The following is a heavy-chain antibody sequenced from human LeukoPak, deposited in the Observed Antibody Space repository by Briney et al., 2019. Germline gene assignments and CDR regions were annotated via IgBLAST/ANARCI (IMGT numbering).Heavy chain of an antibody. V-gene: IGHV3-23*01. CDR2: ISGSGGDT. CDR3: AKKGATTGNFDY. J-gene: IGHJ4*02. CDR1: GFTFSNFL. D-gene: IGHD1-26*01. Sequence: GGSLRLSCAASGFTFSNFLMTWVRQAPGKGPEWVSAISGSGGDTYYADSVKGRFTISRDNSKNTLYLQMNSLRAEDTAVYYCAKKGATTGNFDYWGQGTLVTVSS.